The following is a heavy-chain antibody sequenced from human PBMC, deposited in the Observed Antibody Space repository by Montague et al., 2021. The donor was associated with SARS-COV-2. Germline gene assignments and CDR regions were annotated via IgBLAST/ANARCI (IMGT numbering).Heavy chain of an antibody. Sequence: SETLSLTCTVSGGSISSSSYYWGWIRQPPGKGLEWIGSIYYSGSTYYNPSLKSRVTISVDTPKNQFSLKLSSVTAADTAVYYCARVISRQNNIVVVGLYYFDYWGQGTRVTVSS. CDR2: IYYSGST. V-gene: IGHV4-39*07. CDR1: GGSISSSSYY. J-gene: IGHJ4*02. D-gene: IGHD2-15*01. CDR3: ARVISRQNNIVVVGLYYFDY.